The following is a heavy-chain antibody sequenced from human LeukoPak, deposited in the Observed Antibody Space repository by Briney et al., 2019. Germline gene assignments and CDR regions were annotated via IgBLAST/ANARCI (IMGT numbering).Heavy chain of an antibody. CDR3: ASTLGGVDTAMVDAFDI. Sequence: GGSLRLSCAASGFTFSSYWMHWVRQAPGKGLVWVSRINSDGSSTSYADSVKGRFTISRDNAKNTLYLQMNSLRAEDTAVYYCASTLGGVDTAMVDAFDIWGQGTMVTVPS. D-gene: IGHD5-18*01. J-gene: IGHJ3*02. CDR1: GFTFSSYW. CDR2: INSDGSST. V-gene: IGHV3-74*01.